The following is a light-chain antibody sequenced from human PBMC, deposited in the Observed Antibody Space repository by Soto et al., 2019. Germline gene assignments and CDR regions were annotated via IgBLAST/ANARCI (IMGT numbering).Light chain of an antibody. CDR2: GAS. J-gene: IGKJ2*01. CDR1: QSVRDN. Sequence: ETLLTQSPATLSVSPGERATLSCRASQSVRDNLAWYQQKPGQAPRLLIYGASTRAPGIPDRLSGSGFGTEVSLTISSMQSEDFAVYYCQQHNDWPPSTFGQGTKLEIK. CDR3: QQHNDWPPST. V-gene: IGKV3-15*01.